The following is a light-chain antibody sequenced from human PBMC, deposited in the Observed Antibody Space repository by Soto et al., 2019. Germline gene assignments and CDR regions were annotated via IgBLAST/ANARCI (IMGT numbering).Light chain of an antibody. CDR1: SSDVGSYNL. CDR3: CSYAGSSTYV. Sequence: QSVRTHPASVSWSPGHSITISCTGTSSDVGSYNLVSWYQQHPGKAPKLMIYEGSKRPSGVSNRFSGSKSGNTASLTISGLQAEDEADYYCCSYAGSSTYVFGTGTKVTVL. CDR2: EGS. J-gene: IGLJ1*01. V-gene: IGLV2-23*01.